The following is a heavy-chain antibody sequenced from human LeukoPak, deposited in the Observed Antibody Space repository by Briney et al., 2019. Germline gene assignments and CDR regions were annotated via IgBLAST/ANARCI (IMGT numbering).Heavy chain of an antibody. D-gene: IGHD2-2*01. CDR2: IRYDGSNK. J-gene: IGHJ6*03. V-gene: IGHV3-30*02. CDR1: GFTFSSYG. Sequence: GGSLRLSCAASGFTFSSYGMHWVRQAPGKGLEWVAFIRYDGSNKYYADSVKGRFTISRDNSKNTLYLQMNSLRAEDTAVYYCAKDGGIVVVPAASPYYYYYYYYMDVWGKGTTVSVSS. CDR3: AKDGGIVVVPAASPYYYYYYYYMDV.